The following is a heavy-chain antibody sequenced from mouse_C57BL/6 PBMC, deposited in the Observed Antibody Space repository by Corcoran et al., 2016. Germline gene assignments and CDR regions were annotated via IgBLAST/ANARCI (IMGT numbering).Heavy chain of an antibody. V-gene: IGHV1-75*01. D-gene: IGHD1-1*01. Sequence: QVQLQQSGPELVKPGASVKISCKASGYTFTDYYINWVKQRPGQGLEWIGWIFPGSGSTYYNEKFKGKATLTVDKSSSTAYMLLSSLTSEDSAVYFCAKYYGSSYGFDYWGQGTTLTVSS. CDR1: GYTFTDYY. CDR2: IFPGSGST. J-gene: IGHJ2*01. CDR3: AKYYGSSYGFDY.